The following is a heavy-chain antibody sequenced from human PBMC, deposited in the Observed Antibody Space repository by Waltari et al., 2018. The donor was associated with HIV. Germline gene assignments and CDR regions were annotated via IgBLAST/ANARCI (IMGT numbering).Heavy chain of an antibody. D-gene: IGHD6-6*01. Sequence: EVQLVESGGGLVQPGGSLRLSCAASGFTFSSYWMSWVRQAPGKGLEWVANIKQDGSEKYYVDSVKGRFTISRDNAKNSLYLQMNSLRAEDTAVYYCARVGGSSSDWYFDLWGRGTLVTVSS. CDR1: GFTFSSYW. CDR2: IKQDGSEK. CDR3: ARVGGSSSDWYFDL. J-gene: IGHJ2*01. V-gene: IGHV3-7*01.